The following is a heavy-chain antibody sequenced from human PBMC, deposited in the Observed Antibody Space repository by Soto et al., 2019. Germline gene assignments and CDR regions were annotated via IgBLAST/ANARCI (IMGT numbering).Heavy chain of an antibody. CDR2: IWNDGTNN. CDR3: ARRQIPPPSRGAANARGGMDV. J-gene: IGHJ6*02. V-gene: IGHV3-33*01. CDR1: GFTFNNYG. D-gene: IGHD6-13*01. Sequence: QVQLVESGGGVVQPGRSLRLSCAASGFTFNNYGMHWVRQAPGKGLEWLAVIWNDGTNNYYANSVKGRFTISRDNSKNTLYLQMRSLSAEDTAVYYCARRQIPPPSRGAANARGGMDVWGQGTTVTVSS.